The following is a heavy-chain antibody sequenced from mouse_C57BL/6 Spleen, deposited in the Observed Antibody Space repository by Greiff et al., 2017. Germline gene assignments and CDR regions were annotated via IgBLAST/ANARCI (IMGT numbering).Heavy chain of an antibody. CDR3: ARHEAYPDY. J-gene: IGHJ2*01. CDR2: ISSGGSYT. CDR1: GFTFSSYG. D-gene: IGHD2-10*01. V-gene: IGHV5-6*01. Sequence: EVQLVESGGDLVKPGGSLKLSCAASGFTFSSYGMSWVRQTPDKRLEWVATISSGGSYTYYPDSVKGRFTISRDNAKNTLYLQLSSLKSEDTAMYYCARHEAYPDYWGQGTTLTVSS.